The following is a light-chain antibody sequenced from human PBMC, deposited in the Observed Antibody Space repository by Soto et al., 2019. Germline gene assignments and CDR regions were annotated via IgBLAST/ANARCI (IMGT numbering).Light chain of an antibody. V-gene: IGLV2-23*01. Sequence: QSALAQPASVSGSPGQSITISCTGTSSDVGSYNLVSWYXXXXGXAPKLIIFEGSKRPSGVSNRFSGSKSGNTASLTISGLQAEDEADYYCCSYSRTNNYVFGTGTKVTVL. CDR2: EGS. J-gene: IGLJ1*01. CDR3: CSYSRTNNYV. CDR1: SSDVGSYNL.